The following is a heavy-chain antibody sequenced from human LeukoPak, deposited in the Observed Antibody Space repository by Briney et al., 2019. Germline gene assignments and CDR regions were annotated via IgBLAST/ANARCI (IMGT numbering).Heavy chain of an antibody. CDR2: IKTEAEDGTT. D-gene: IGHD3-16*01. V-gene: IGHV3-15*01. CDR1: GFIFSKAW. CDR3: TSALNLVLGELLGY. J-gene: IGHJ4*02. Sequence: TGGSLRLSCAASGFIFSKAWMAWVRQAPGKGLEWVGHIKTEAEDGTTDYAAPVKGRFTISRDDAKSTLYLQMNSLNTEDTAVYFCTSALNLVLGELLGYWGQGTLVTVSS.